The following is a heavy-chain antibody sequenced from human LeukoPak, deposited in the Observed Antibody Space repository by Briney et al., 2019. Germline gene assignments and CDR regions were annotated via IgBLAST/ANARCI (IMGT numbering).Heavy chain of an antibody. Sequence: GGSLRLSCAASGFTFNNYGMHWVRQAPGKGLEWVAVLWCDGSNEDYADSVKGRFTISRDNSKNTLYLQMNSLRVEDTAVYYCARDLSQWLDYWGQGTLVTVSS. J-gene: IGHJ4*02. CDR2: LWCDGSNE. CDR3: ARDLSQWLDY. CDR1: GFTFNNYG. D-gene: IGHD6-19*01. V-gene: IGHV3-33*01.